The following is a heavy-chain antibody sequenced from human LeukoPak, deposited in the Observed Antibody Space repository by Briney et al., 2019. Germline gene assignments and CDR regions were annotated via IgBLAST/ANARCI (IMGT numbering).Heavy chain of an antibody. V-gene: IGHV4-39*01. CDR1: GGSINTSGYF. CDR2: IYYAGST. Sequence: SETLSLTCSVSGGSINTSGYFWGWVRQPPGKGLEWIGSIYYAGSTYYNPSLKSRVTVSKDTSRNQFALRLSSVTAADTAVYYCARQIGSSGPDCWGQGTLVTVS. J-gene: IGHJ4*02. D-gene: IGHD6-19*01. CDR3: ARQIGSSGPDC.